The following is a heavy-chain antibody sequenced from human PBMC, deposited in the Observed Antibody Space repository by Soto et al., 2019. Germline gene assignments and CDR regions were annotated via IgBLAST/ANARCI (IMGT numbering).Heavy chain of an antibody. CDR3: VEGWNDF. V-gene: IGHV3-15*01. J-gene: IGHJ4*02. Sequence: EVQVVESGGDLVKPGGSHRLSCVTSGFMFSSAWMNWVRQAPGKGLEWVGRIKSKRDGGARDYAEPVKGRFSISRDDSKNTVFLQMNSLRAEDTAVYYCVEGWNDFWGQGTLVTVSS. CDR1: GFMFSSAW. D-gene: IGHD1-1*01. CDR2: IKSKRDGGAR.